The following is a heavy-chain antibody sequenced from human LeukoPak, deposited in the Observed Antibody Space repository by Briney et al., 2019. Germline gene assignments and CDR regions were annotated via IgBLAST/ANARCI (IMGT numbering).Heavy chain of an antibody. J-gene: IGHJ3*02. V-gene: IGHV3-21*01. CDR2: ISSGSSYI. Sequence: PGGSLRLSCAASGFTFSSYSMNWVRQAPGKGLEWVSSISSGSSYIYYADSVKGRFTISRDNAKNSLYLQMNSLRAEDTAIYYCAAQSPYYYDTSGPLGGDAFDIWGQGTMVTVSS. D-gene: IGHD3-22*01. CDR3: AAQSPYYYDTSGPLGGDAFDI. CDR1: GFTFSSYS.